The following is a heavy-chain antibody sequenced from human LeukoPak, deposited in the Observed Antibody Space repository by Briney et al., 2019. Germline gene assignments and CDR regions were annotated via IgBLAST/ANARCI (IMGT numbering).Heavy chain of an antibody. CDR1: GFTFSSYA. J-gene: IGHJ4*02. Sequence: QPGGSLRLSCAASGFTFSSYAMSWVRQAPGKGLEWVSAISGSGGSTYYADSVKGRFTISRDNSKNTLYLQMNSLRAEDTAVYYCAKVAVYYSNYIYYFDYWGQGTLVTVSS. D-gene: IGHD4-11*01. CDR3: AKVAVYYSNYIYYFDY. V-gene: IGHV3-23*01. CDR2: ISGSGGST.